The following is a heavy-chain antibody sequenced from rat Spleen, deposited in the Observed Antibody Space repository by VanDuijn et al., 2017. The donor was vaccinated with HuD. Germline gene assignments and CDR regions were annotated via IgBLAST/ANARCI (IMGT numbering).Heavy chain of an antibody. D-gene: IGHD1-11*01. Sequence: EVQLVESGGGLVQPGRSLKLSCAASGFIFSDHNMAWVRQAPKKGLEWVATISYDGDSFYYRDSVRGRFTISRENARSTLYLQMDSLRSEDTATYYCARQEDYGGYSRDYFGYWGQGVMVTVSS. CDR3: ARQEDYGGYSRDYFGY. CDR2: ISYDGDSF. CDR1: GFIFSDHN. V-gene: IGHV5-7*01. J-gene: IGHJ2*01.